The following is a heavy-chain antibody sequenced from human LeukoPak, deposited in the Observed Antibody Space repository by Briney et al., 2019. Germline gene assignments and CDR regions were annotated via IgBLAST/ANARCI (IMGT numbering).Heavy chain of an antibody. CDR3: ARESGDYRDYYYFDY. CDR2: INPNSGGT. D-gene: IGHD4-17*01. Sequence: ASVKVSCKASGYTFTGYYMHWVRQAPGQGLEWMGWINPNSGGTNYAQKFQGRVTMTRDTSISTAYMELSRLRSDDTAVYYCARESGDYRDYYYFDYWGQGTLVTVSS. J-gene: IGHJ4*02. V-gene: IGHV1-2*02. CDR1: GYTFTGYY.